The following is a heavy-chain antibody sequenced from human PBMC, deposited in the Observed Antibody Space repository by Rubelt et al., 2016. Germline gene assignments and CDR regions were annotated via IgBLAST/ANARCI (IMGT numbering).Heavy chain of an antibody. D-gene: IGHD1-26*01. V-gene: IGHV5-51*01. CDR3: ARLRGSPQGAAFDI. J-gene: IGHJ3*02. Sequence: SLSYFKNPFYSLNISFNGSVYIFTTYWIVFLRHMPGKGLECMGIIYPGDSDTRYSPAFQGQVTIAADKSISTAYLQWGSLKASDTAMYYCARLRGSPQGAAFDIWGQGTMVTVSS. CDR1: VYIFTTYW. CDR2: IYPGDSDT.